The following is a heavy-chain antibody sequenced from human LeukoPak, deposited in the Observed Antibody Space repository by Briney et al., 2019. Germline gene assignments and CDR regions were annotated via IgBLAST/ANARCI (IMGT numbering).Heavy chain of an antibody. CDR2: VDYSGCS. Sequence: SETLSLTCSVSGGSISSSRVYWGWIRQAPGEGLEWIGSVDYSGCSFNNPSLNSRVTISVDTTKNQLSLKVRSVTAADTAVYYCARHRGFRTVVTPFDSWGQGMLVTVSS. V-gene: IGHV4-39*07. D-gene: IGHD4-23*01. CDR3: ARHRGFRTVVTPFDS. J-gene: IGHJ4*02. CDR1: GGSISSSRVY.